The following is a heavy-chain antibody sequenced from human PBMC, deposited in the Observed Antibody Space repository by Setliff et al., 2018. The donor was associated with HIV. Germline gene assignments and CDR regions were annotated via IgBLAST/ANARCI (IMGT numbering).Heavy chain of an antibody. CDR3: TSWGVPRDGFDI. CDR2: INGDGGFT. Sequence: GGSLRLSCAGSGFTFSSSWMHWVRQAPGKGLVWVSRINGDGGFTVYADSVKGRFTISRDNSKNTLYLQMNSVRGEDTAVYYCTSWGVPRDGFDIWGHGTKVTVSS. V-gene: IGHV3-74*01. J-gene: IGHJ3*02. CDR1: GFTFSSSW. D-gene: IGHD3-16*01.